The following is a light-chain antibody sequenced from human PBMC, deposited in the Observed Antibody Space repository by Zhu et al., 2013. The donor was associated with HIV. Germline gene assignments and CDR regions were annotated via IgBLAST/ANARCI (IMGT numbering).Light chain of an antibody. V-gene: IGLV3-1*01. CDR3: QAWDSSTAWV. J-gene: IGLJ3*02. Sequence: SYGLTQPPSVSVSPGQTATITCSGDKLGDKYASWYQQKPGQSPVLVIYQDRKRPSGIPERFSGSNSGNTATLTISGTQAMDEADYYCQAWDSSTAWVFGGGTKLTVL. CDR1: KLGDKY. CDR2: QDR.